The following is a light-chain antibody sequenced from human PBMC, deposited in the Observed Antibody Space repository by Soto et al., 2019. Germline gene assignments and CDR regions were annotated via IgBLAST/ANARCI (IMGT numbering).Light chain of an antibody. V-gene: IGKV1-39*01. CDR1: QYISTY. CDR3: QQNPKKAYT. CDR2: AAS. Sequence: DIQMTQSPSSLSASVGDRVTITCRASQYISTYLNWYQQKPGKPPKFLIYAASNLQSGFPPRFSGSRSGTDFALNISSLQPEDFATYYSQQNPKKAYTFGQGTRLEIK. J-gene: IGKJ2*01.